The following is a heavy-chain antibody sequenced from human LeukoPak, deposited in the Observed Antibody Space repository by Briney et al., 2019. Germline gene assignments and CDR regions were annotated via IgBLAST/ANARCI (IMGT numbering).Heavy chain of an antibody. Sequence: GGSLRLSCAASGFTFSSYWMSWVRQAPGKGLEWVGRVRSKTDGGAADYAAPVIGRFTISRDDSKNTLYLQMNGLKIEDTAIYYCTGEDIVVTVSATHGAFDIWGQGTLVTVSS. D-gene: IGHD2-15*01. V-gene: IGHV3-15*01. CDR2: VRSKTDGGAA. CDR3: TGEDIVVTVSATHGAFDI. J-gene: IGHJ3*02. CDR1: GFTFSSYW.